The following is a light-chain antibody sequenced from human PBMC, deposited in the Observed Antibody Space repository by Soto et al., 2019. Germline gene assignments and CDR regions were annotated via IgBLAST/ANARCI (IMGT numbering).Light chain of an antibody. J-gene: IGLJ3*02. Sequence: QSALTQPASVSGSPGQSITISCPGGSSDVGDFTLVSWYQQHPGKAPKLIIYEGYQRPSGISSRFSGSNSGNTASLTISGLRAEDEADYYCCSYGGSSTEVVFGGGTKLTVL. CDR3: CSYGGSSTEVV. CDR2: EGY. V-gene: IGLV2-23*01. CDR1: SSDVGDFTL.